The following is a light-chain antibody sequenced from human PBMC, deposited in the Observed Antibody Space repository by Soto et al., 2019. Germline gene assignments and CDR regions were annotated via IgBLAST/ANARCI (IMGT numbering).Light chain of an antibody. CDR1: QSISSY. CDR2: AAS. Sequence: DIQMTQSPSSLSASVGDRVTITCRASQSISSYLNWYQEKPGKAPKLLIYAASSLQSGVPSRFSGSGSGTDFTLTTSSLQPEDFAVYYCQQYAKSPRTFGQGTKVDNK. CDR3: QQYAKSPRT. J-gene: IGKJ1*01. V-gene: IGKV1-39*01.